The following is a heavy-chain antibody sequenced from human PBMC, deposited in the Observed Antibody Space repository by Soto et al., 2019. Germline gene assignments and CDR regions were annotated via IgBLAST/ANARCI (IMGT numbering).Heavy chain of an antibody. V-gene: IGHV4-39*07. CDR1: GGSISSSDYY. CDR2: IYYSRSA. Sequence: SETLSLTCTVSGGSISSSDYYWGWIRQPPGKGLEWIGNIYYSRSASYNPSLKSRVTISVDSSKNQFSLKLDSVTAADTAVYYCARLGGYYQAFDNWGQGTLVTVSS. D-gene: IGHD3-3*01. CDR3: ARLGGYYQAFDN. J-gene: IGHJ4*02.